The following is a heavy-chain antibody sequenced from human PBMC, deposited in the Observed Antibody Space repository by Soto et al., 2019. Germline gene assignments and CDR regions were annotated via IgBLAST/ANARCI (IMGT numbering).Heavy chain of an antibody. CDR2: IYSGGST. J-gene: IGHJ4*02. V-gene: IGHV3-66*01. Sequence: GGSLRLSCASFGFTVRSNYMSRVRQAPGKGLEWVSVIYSGGSTYYADSVKGRFTISRDNSKNTLYLQMNSLRAEDTAVYYCARGGTMALDYWGQGTLVSVSS. CDR1: GFTVRSNY. CDR3: ARGGTMALDY. D-gene: IGHD3-10*01.